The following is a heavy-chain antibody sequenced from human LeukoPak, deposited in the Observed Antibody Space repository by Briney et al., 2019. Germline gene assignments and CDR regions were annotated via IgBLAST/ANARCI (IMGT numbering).Heavy chain of an antibody. CDR1: GYTFTGYY. CDR3: ARRTAGGSSCPFDY. J-gene: IGHJ4*02. CDR2: INPNSGGT. D-gene: IGHD6-13*01. V-gene: IGHV1-2*02. Sequence: ASVKVSCKASGYTFTGYYMHWVRQAPGQGLEWMGWINPNSGGTNYAQKFQGRVTMARDTSISTAYMELSRLRSDDTAVYYCARRTAGGSSCPFDYWGQGTLVTVSS.